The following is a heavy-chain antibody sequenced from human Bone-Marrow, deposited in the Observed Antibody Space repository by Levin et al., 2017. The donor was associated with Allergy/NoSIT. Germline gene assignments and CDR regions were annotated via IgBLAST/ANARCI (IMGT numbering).Heavy chain of an antibody. CDR2: IYYSGST. D-gene: IGHD3-22*01. J-gene: IGHJ1*01. CDR3: AREQQWGGHYDSSGQGPHFQH. V-gene: IGHV4-39*07. CDR1: GGSISSSSYY. Sequence: SETLSLTCTVSGGSISSSSYYWGWIRQPPGKGLEWIGSIYYSGSTYYNPSLKSRVTISVDTSKNQFSLKLSSVTAADTAVYYCAREQQWGGHYDSSGQGPHFQHWGQGTLVTVSS.